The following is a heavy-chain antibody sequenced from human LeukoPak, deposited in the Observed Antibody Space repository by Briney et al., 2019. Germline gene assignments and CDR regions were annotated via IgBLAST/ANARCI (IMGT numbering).Heavy chain of an antibody. CDR2: IKEDGSDK. V-gene: IGHV3-7*01. CDR1: GFTFSSYW. J-gene: IGHJ4*02. CDR3: SRGNWGSSGGHC. D-gene: IGHD7-27*01. Sequence: GGPLRLSCAASGFTFSSYWMIWVRQAPGKGLEWVANIKEDGSDKRYAESVKGRFTISRDNAENTVYLQMNSLRAEDTAVYYCSRGNWGSSGGHCWGQGTLVTVSS.